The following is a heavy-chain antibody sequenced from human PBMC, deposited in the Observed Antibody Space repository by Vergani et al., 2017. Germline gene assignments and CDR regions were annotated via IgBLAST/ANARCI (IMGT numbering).Heavy chain of an antibody. J-gene: IGHJ6*02. CDR3: ANSYCSSLSCYAFYGMEV. CDR1: GFSFSTYG. Sequence: QVQLVESGGGVVQPGGSLRLSCAASGFSFSTYGMHWVRQAPGRGLEWVAFLRYDGSNEYYGDAVKGRFIISRDNSKNMLSLEMHSLRPEDTAVYYCANSYCSSLSCYAFYGMEVWAQATTVTVSS. CDR2: LRYDGSNE. V-gene: IGHV3-30*02. D-gene: IGHD2-2*01.